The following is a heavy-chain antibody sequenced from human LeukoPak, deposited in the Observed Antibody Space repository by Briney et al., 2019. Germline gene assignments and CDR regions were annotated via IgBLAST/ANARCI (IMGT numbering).Heavy chain of an antibody. V-gene: IGHV5-51*01. CDR3: ARLNSIAARDYYYYMDV. D-gene: IGHD6-6*01. J-gene: IGHJ6*03. CDR1: GYSFTSYW. CDR2: IYPGDSDT. Sequence: GESLKISCKGSGYSFTSYWIGWVRQMPGKGLEWMGIIYPGDSDTRYSPSFQGQVTISADKSISTAYLQWSSLKASDTAMYYCARLNSIAARDYYYYMDVWGKGTTVTVSS.